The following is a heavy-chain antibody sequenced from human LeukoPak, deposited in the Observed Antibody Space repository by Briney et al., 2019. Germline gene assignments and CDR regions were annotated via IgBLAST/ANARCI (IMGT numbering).Heavy chain of an antibody. D-gene: IGHD3-10*01. CDR2: INHSGST. J-gene: IGHJ4*02. CDR1: GGSFSGYY. CDR3: ARGRYGSGSYYDDY. Sequence: SETLSLTCAVYGGSFSGYYWSWIRQPPGKGLERIGEINHSGSTNYNPSLKGRVTISVDTSKNQFSLKLSSVTAADTAVYYCARGRYGSGSYYDDYWGQGTLVTVSS. V-gene: IGHV4-34*01.